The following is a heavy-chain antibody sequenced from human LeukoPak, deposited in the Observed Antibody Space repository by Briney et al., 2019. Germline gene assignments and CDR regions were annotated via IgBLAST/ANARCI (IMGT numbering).Heavy chain of an antibody. CDR3: ARRGYSSGWYLIGFDY. CDR1: GGSISSYY. J-gene: IGHJ4*02. D-gene: IGHD6-19*01. CDR2: INHSGST. V-gene: IGHV4-34*01. Sequence: PSETLSLTCTVSGGSISSYYWSWIRQPPGKGLEWIGEINHSGSTNYNPSLKSRVTISVDTSKNQFSLKLSSVTAADTAVYYCARRGYSSGWYLIGFDYWGQGTLVTVSS.